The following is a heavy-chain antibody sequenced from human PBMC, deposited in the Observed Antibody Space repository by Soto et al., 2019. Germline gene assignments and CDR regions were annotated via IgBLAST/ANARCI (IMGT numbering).Heavy chain of an antibody. CDR1: GGSISSSSYY. D-gene: IGHD6-13*01. V-gene: IGHV4-39*01. CDR2: IYYSGST. Sequence: QLQLQESGPGLVKPSETLSLTCTVSGGSISSSSYYWGWIRQPPGKGLEWIGSIYYSGSTYYTPSLKSRVTISVDTSKNQFSLKLSSVTAADTAVYYCARQKAYSSSWYGDYWGQGTLVTVSS. CDR3: ARQKAYSSSWYGDY. J-gene: IGHJ4*02.